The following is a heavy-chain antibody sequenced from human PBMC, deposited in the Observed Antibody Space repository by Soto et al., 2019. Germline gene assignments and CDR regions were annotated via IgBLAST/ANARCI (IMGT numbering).Heavy chain of an antibody. CDR2: IYPGDSDT. CDR3: ARGGEWENYYYYGMDV. CDR1: GYSFTSYW. D-gene: IGHD1-26*01. V-gene: IGHV5-51*01. Sequence: GESLKISCKGSGYSFTSYWIGWVRQMPGKGLEGMGIIYPGDSDTRYSPSFQGQVTISADKSISTAYLQWSSLKASDTAMYYCARGGEWENYYYYGMDVWGQGTTVTVSS. J-gene: IGHJ6*02.